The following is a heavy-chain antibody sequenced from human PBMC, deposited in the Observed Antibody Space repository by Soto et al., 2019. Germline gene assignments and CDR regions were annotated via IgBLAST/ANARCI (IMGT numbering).Heavy chain of an antibody. CDR2: ISANSGDT. CDR1: GYTFTGYY. J-gene: IGHJ3*02. V-gene: IGHV1-18*04. Sequence: ASVKVSCKASGYTFTGYYMHWVRQAPGQGLEWMGWISANSGDTNYAQKLQGRVTMTTDTSTSTAYMELRSLRSDDTAVYYCARLGPRRDHDAFDIWGQGTMVTVSS. CDR3: ARLGPRRDHDAFDI.